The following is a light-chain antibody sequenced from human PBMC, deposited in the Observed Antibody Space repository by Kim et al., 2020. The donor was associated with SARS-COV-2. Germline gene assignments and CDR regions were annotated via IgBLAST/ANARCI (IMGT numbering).Light chain of an antibody. V-gene: IGKV3-20*01. CDR1: QSVTNGD. Sequence: LSPGERATLSCRASQSVTNGDLAWYQQKPGQAPRLLIYVASSRATGIPDRFSGSGSGTDFTLTISRLEPADFAVYYCQQYGSSSYTFGQGTKLEI. CDR3: QQYGSSSYT. CDR2: VAS. J-gene: IGKJ2*01.